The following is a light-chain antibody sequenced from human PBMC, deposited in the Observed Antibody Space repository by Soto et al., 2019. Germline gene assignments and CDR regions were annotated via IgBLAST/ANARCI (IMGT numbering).Light chain of an antibody. Sequence: DIQMTQSPSSVSASVGDRVTITCRASQLISSWLAWYQQKPGKAPKLLIYAASNLLSGVPSRFSGSGSGTNFTLTINSLQPEDSADYYCHAAYSFPHTFGQGTKLEI. J-gene: IGKJ2*01. CDR2: AAS. CDR3: HAAYSFPHT. V-gene: IGKV1-12*01. CDR1: QLISSW.